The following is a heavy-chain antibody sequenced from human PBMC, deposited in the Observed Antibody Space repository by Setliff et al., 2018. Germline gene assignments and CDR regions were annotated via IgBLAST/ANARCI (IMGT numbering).Heavy chain of an antibody. CDR2: IYYTGDT. V-gene: IGHV4-39*01. CDR3: ARRPYQHYDSSGYSVNYYMDV. CDR1: NGSISISDFY. D-gene: IGHD3-22*01. J-gene: IGHJ6*03. Sequence: SETLSLTCTVSNGSISISDFYWGWIRQSPGKGLEWIGSIYYTGDTWYKQSLEGRVTISVDTSKNQFSLGLTSVTAADTAVYFCARRPYQHYDSSGYSVNYYMDVWGKGTTVTVSS.